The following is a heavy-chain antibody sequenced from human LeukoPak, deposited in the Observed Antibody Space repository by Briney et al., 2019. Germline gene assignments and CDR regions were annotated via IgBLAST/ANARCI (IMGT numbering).Heavy chain of an antibody. D-gene: IGHD6-13*01. J-gene: IGHJ5*02. CDR2: INHSGST. CDR1: GGSFSGYY. V-gene: IGHV4-34*01. Sequence: PSETLSLTCAVYGGSFSGYYWSWIRQPPGKGLEWIGEINHSGSTNYNPSLKSRVTISVDTSKNQFSLKLSSVTAADTAVYYCARDREAAAGGNNWFDPWGQGTRVTVSS. CDR3: ARDREAAAGGNNWFDP.